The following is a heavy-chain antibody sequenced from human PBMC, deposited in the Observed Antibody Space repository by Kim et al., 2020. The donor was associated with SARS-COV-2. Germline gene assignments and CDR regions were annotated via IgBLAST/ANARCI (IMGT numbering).Heavy chain of an antibody. Sequence: GGSLRLSCAASGFTFSSYSINWVRQAPGKGLEWVSYISSSSSTIYYADSVKDRFTISRDNAKNSLYLQMNSLRDEDTTVYYCARAPRDVVVPVAMRWYYFDYWGPGTLVTVSS. V-gene: IGHV3-48*02. D-gene: IGHD2-2*01. CDR3: ARAPRDVVVPVAMRWYYFDY. CDR2: ISSSSSTI. CDR1: GFTFSSYS. J-gene: IGHJ4*02.